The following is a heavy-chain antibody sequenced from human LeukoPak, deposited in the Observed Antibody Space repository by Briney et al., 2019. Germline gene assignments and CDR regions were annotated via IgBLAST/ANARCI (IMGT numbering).Heavy chain of an antibody. CDR1: GFIFSSYG. CDR3: ARDTFYSSGVYDLDV. CDR2: IYYDGSNK. J-gene: IGHJ6*02. D-gene: IGHD3-22*01. V-gene: IGHV3-33*08. Sequence: GGSLRLSCAASGFIFSSYGMHWVRQAPGKGLEWVAVIYYDGSNKYYADSVRGRFTISRDNSKNTLFLQMSSLRAEDTAVYYCARDTFYSSGVYDLDVWGQGTTVTVSS.